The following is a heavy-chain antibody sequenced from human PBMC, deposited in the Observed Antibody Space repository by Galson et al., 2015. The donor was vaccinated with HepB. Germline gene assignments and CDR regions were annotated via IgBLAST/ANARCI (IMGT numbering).Heavy chain of an antibody. Sequence: SVKVSCKASGYTFTNYYMHWVRQAPGQGLEWMGIINPSGGSTTYAQKFQGRVTMTRDTSTSTVYMELSSLRSEDTAVYYCASGLIVVPAAASHDAFDIRGQGTMVTVSS. CDR3: ASGLIVVPAAASHDAFDI. D-gene: IGHD2-2*01. V-gene: IGHV1-46*01. CDR1: GYTFTNYY. J-gene: IGHJ3*02. CDR2: INPSGGST.